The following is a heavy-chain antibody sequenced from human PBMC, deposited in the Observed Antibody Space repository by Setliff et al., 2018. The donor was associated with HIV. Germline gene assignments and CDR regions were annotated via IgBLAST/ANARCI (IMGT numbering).Heavy chain of an antibody. Sequence: GGSLRLSCAASGFTFDDYVMSWVRQVPGKGLEWVSGITWNGHTTDYADSVKGRFTISRDNSKNTLNLQMNSLRAEDTAVYYCASGYSSSSPRRDYWGQGTLVTVSS. V-gene: IGHV3-20*04. CDR2: ITWNGHTT. CDR1: GFTFDDYV. J-gene: IGHJ4*02. D-gene: IGHD6-6*01. CDR3: ASGYSSSSPRRDY.